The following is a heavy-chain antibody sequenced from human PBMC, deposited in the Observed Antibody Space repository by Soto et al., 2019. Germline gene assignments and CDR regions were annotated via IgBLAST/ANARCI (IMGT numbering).Heavy chain of an antibody. CDR3: ARDADYGGSRGGMDV. V-gene: IGHV4-31*03. D-gene: IGHD4-17*01. J-gene: IGHJ6*02. Sequence: QVRLEESGPGLVKPSETLPLICSVSGGSVNNANYFWNWIRHHPENGLEWIGYIYYSGSTRYNPSFKTRANLAIDTSKNQFSLRLNSVTVADTAVYFCARDADYGGSRGGMDVWGRGTTVTVSS. CDR1: GGSVNNANYF. CDR2: IYYSGST.